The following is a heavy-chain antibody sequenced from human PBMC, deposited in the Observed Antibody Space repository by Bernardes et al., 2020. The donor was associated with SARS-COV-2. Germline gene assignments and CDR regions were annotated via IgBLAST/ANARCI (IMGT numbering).Heavy chain of an antibody. Sequence: GGSLRLSCAASGFTFSSYSMNWVRQAPGKGLEWVSYISSSSSTIYYADSVKGRFTISRENAMNSLFLQMNSLRAGDTAVYYCARGAPTGSWVGFDPWGQGTLVTVSS. CDR3: ARGAPTGSWVGFDP. CDR2: ISSSSSTI. CDR1: GFTFSSYS. D-gene: IGHD6-13*01. V-gene: IGHV3-48*01. J-gene: IGHJ5*02.